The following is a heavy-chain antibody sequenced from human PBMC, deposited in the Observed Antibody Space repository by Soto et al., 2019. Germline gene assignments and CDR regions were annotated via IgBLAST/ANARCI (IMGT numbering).Heavy chain of an antibody. Sequence: SQTLSLTCAISGDSVSSNSAAWNWIRQSPSRGLEWLGRTYYRSKWYNDYAVSVKSRITINPDTSKNQFSLQLNSVTPEDTAVYYCARDRLVLRARPLHWFDPWGQGTLVTVSS. D-gene: IGHD6-6*01. CDR2: TYYRSKWYN. V-gene: IGHV6-1*01. CDR3: ARDRLVLRARPLHWFDP. J-gene: IGHJ5*02. CDR1: GDSVSSNSAA.